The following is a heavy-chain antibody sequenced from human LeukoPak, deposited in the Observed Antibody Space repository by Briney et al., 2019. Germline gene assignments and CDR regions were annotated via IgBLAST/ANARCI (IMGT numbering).Heavy chain of an antibody. V-gene: IGHV1-2*02. CDR1: GGTFSSYA. J-gene: IGHJ5*02. Sequence: GASVKVPCKASGGTFSSYAISWVRQAPGQGLEWMGWINPNSGGTNYAQKFQGRVTMTRDTSISTAYMELSRLRSDDTAVYYCARDRYDSSGYYDTWGQGTLVTVSS. D-gene: IGHD3-22*01. CDR2: INPNSGGT. CDR3: ARDRYDSSGYYDT.